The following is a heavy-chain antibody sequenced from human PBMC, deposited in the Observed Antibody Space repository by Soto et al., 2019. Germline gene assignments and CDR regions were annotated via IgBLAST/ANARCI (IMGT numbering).Heavy chain of an antibody. V-gene: IGHV4-59*13. D-gene: IGHD3-10*01. J-gene: IGHJ4*02. CDR2: IYYLGST. CDR3: ARDGYDGSGSPYPAY. CDR1: GGSMSEYF. Sequence: SESLSLTCSVSGGSMSEYFWSWIRQSPGKGLEWIGYIYYLGSTDYNPSLKSRVTISVDTSKRQFSLRLTSVTAADTAVYYCARDGYDGSGSPYPAYWGPGTQVTVSS.